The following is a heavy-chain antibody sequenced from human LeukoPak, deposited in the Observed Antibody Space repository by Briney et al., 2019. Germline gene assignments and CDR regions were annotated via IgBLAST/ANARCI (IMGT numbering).Heavy chain of an antibody. Sequence: GGSLRLSCAASGFTFSSYEMNWVRQAPGKELEWVSYISSSGSTIYYADSVKGRFTISRDNAKNSLYLQMNSLRAEDTAVYYCARDVGPRTENWFDPWGQGTLVTVSS. V-gene: IGHV3-48*03. D-gene: IGHD1-26*01. CDR1: GFTFSSYE. CDR2: ISSSGSTI. CDR3: ARDVGPRTENWFDP. J-gene: IGHJ5*02.